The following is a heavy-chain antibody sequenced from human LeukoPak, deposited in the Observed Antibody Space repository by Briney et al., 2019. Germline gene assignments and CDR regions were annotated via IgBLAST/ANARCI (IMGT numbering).Heavy chain of an antibody. D-gene: IGHD3-3*01. J-gene: IGHJ4*02. V-gene: IGHV3-7*01. Sequence: PGGSLRLSCAASGFTFSSYWMSWVRQAPGKGLEWVANIKQDGSEKYYVDSVKGRFTISRDNAKNSLYLQMNSLRAEDTAVYYCARGVPSDYDFWSGYSTFDYWGQGTLVTVSS. CDR3: ARGVPSDYDFWSGYSTFDY. CDR1: GFTFSSYW. CDR2: IKQDGSEK.